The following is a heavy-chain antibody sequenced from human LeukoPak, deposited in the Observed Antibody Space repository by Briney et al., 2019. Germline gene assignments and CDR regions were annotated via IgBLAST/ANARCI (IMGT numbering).Heavy chain of an antibody. J-gene: IGHJ4*02. D-gene: IGHD3-10*01. V-gene: IGHV3-30*02. CDR2: IWNDGSKE. CDR3: AKDAHQGSWSSGSLYS. CDR1: GLTFSDYG. Sequence: PGGSLRLSCVVSGLTFSDYGMHWVRQAPGKGLEWVAFIWNDGSKEYYADSVKGRFTISRDNSKNTLSLQMNSLRAEDTAVYYCAKDAHQGSWSSGSLYSWSKGSLVTVSS.